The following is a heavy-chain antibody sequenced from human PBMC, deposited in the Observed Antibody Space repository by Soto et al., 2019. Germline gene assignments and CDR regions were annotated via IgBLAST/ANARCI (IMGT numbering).Heavy chain of an antibody. CDR2: IYYSGST. Sequence: SEPLSLTCTVSGGSISSGGYYWSWIRQHPGKGLEWIGYIYYSGSTYYNPSLKSRVTISVDTSKNQFSLKLSSVTAADTAVYYCARARITMIVETGYNWFDPWGQGTLVTVSS. J-gene: IGHJ5*02. V-gene: IGHV4-31*03. CDR1: GGSISSGGYY. CDR3: ARARITMIVETGYNWFDP. D-gene: IGHD3-22*01.